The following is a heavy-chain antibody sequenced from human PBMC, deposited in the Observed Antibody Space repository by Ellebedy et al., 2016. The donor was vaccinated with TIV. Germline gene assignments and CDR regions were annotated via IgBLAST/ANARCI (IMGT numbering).Heavy chain of an antibody. CDR2: INHSGST. D-gene: IGHD1-1*01. CDR1: GGSFSGYY. CDR3: ARGLPWRYYYYYGMDV. Sequence: SETLSLXXAVYGGSFSGYYWSWIRQPPGKGLEWIGEINHSGSTNYNPSLKSRVTISVDTSKNQFSLKLSSVTAADTAVYYCARGLPWRYYYYYGMDVWGQGTTVTVSS. V-gene: IGHV4-34*01. J-gene: IGHJ6*02.